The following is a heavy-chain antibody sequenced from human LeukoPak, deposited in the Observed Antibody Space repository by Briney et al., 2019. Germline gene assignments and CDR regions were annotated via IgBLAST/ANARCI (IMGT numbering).Heavy chain of an antibody. CDR1: GFTFTTYG. J-gene: IGHJ4*02. Sequence: GGSLRLSCAASGFTFTTYGLHWVRQAPGKGLEWVAAIASNGGSEYYADSVKGRFTISRDNAKNSLFLQMNSLRAEDTAIYYCAGDWTGYQYYFDSWGQGTLVTVSS. V-gene: IGHV3-30*03. D-gene: IGHD3/OR15-3a*01. CDR3: AGDWTGYQYYFDS. CDR2: IASNGGSE.